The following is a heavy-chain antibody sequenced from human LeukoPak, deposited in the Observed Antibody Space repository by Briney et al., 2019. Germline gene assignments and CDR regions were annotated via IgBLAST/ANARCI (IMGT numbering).Heavy chain of an antibody. CDR3: ARGVVPAAMPDYYYYGMDV. Sequence: SETLSLTCTVSGGSISSYYWSWIRQPPGKGLEWIGYIYYSGSTNYNPSHKSRVTISVDTSKNQFSLKLSSVTAADTAVYYCARGVVPAAMPDYYYYGMDVWGQGTTVTVSS. J-gene: IGHJ6*02. D-gene: IGHD2-2*01. V-gene: IGHV4-59*01. CDR2: IYYSGST. CDR1: GGSISSYY.